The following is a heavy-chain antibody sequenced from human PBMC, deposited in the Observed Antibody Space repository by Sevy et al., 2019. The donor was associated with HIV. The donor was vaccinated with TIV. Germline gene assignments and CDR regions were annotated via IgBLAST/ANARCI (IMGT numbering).Heavy chain of an antibody. CDR3: ARDGGVYCSSTSCYPLDAFDI. V-gene: IGHV3-48*01. D-gene: IGHD2-2*01. J-gene: IGHJ3*02. CDR1: GFTFSSYS. Sequence: GGSLRLSCAASGFTFSSYSMNWVRQAPGKGLEWVSYISSSSSTIYYADSVKGRFTISGDSAKNSLYLQMNCLRAEGTAVYYCARDGGVYCSSTSCYPLDAFDIWGQRTMVTVSS. CDR2: ISSSSSTI.